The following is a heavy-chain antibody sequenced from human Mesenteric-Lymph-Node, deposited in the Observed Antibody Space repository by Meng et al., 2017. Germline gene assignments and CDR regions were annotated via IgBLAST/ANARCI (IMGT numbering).Heavy chain of an antibody. Sequence: GESLKISCAASGFTFSTYEMNWVRPAPGKGLEWVAVISYDGSNKYYADSVKGRFTISRDNSKNTLYLQMNSLRAEDTAVYYCARERVAVADQPDAFDIWGQGTMVTVSS. D-gene: IGHD6-19*01. J-gene: IGHJ3*02. CDR2: ISYDGSNK. V-gene: IGHV3-30*04. CDR3: ARERVAVADQPDAFDI. CDR1: GFTFSTYE.